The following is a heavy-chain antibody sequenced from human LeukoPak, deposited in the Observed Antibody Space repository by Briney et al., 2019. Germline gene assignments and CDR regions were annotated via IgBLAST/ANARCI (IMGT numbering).Heavy chain of an antibody. Sequence: GGSLRLSCAASGFTFSSYWMHWVRQAPGKGLVWVSRINSDGSSTTYADSVKGRFTISRDNAKNTLYLQMNSLRAEDTAVYYCARVGTVRPPRQNIAAAGFDYWGQGTLVTVSS. J-gene: IGHJ4*02. CDR2: INSDGSST. CDR1: GFTFSSYW. CDR3: ARVGTVRPPRQNIAAAGFDY. V-gene: IGHV3-74*01. D-gene: IGHD6-13*01.